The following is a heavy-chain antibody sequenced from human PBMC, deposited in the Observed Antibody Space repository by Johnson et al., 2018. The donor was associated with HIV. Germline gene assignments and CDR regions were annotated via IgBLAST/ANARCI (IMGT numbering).Heavy chain of an antibody. CDR2: IGTAGDT. CDR1: GFTFSSYD. D-gene: IGHD1-26*01. Sequence: VQLVESGGGLVQPGGSLRLSCAASGFTFSSYDMHWVRQATGKGLEWVSAIGTAGDTYYPGSVQGRYTISRENAKNSLYLQMNSLRAGETAVYYWAKATEGEGLWAFDIWGQGTMVTVSS. CDR3: AKATEGEGLWAFDI. J-gene: IGHJ3*02. V-gene: IGHV3-13*01.